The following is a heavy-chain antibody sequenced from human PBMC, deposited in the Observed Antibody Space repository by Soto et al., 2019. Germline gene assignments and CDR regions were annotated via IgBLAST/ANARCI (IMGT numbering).Heavy chain of an antibody. J-gene: IGHJ6*02. D-gene: IGHD1-7*01. Sequence: GASVKVSCKASGYTFTDCYMHWVRQAPGQGLEWMGWINPNSGGTNYAQKFQGRVTMTRDTSISTAYMELSRLRSDDTAVYYCARKLELRGSYYYYYDMDVWGQGTTVTVSS. V-gene: IGHV1-2*02. CDR2: INPNSGGT. CDR3: ARKLELRGSYYYYYDMDV. CDR1: GYTFTDCY.